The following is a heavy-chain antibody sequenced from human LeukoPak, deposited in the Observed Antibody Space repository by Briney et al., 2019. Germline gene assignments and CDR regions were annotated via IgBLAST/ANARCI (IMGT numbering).Heavy chain of an antibody. CDR1: GGSVSSGTYY. CDR3: ARRGGSGRSFDY. V-gene: IGHV4-61*01. D-gene: IGHD3-10*01. J-gene: IGHJ4*02. Sequence: SETLSLTCTVSGGSVSSGTYYWSWIRQPPGKGLEWIGYIYYTGSTNYNPSLKSRLTISVDTSKNQFSLKLSSVTAADTAVYYCARRGGSGRSFDYWGQGTLVTVSS. CDR2: IYYTGST.